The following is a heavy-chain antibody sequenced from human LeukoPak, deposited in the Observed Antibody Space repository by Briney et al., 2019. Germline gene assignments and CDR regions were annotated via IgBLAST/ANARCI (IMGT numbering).Heavy chain of an antibody. J-gene: IGHJ6*02. CDR3: ARDRVRDGSDV. V-gene: IGHV4-59*12. CDR2: IHYSGST. D-gene: IGHD6-25*01. Sequence: SETLSLTCTVSGGSISSYYWNWIRQPPGKGLEWIGDIHYSGSTKYKPSLKSRVTISVDTSKNQFSLKLSFVTAADTAVYYCARDRVRDGSDVWGQGTTVTVSS. CDR1: GGSISSYY.